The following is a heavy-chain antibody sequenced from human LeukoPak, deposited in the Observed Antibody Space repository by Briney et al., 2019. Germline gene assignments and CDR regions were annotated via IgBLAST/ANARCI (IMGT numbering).Heavy chain of an antibody. CDR1: GFTFSTYT. Sequence: GGSLRLSCAASGFTFSTYTMNWVRQAPGKGLEWAAIISFDGSDKYYADSVKGRFTISRDNSKNILYLQMNSLRAEDTAVYYCSKVRVVFNWNYAYYFDSWGQGTLVTVSS. J-gene: IGHJ4*02. CDR3: SKVRVVFNWNYAYYFDS. D-gene: IGHD1-7*01. V-gene: IGHV3-30*18. CDR2: ISFDGSDK.